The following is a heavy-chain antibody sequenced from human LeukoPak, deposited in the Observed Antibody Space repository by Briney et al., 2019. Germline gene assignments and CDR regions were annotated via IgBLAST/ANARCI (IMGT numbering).Heavy chain of an antibody. J-gene: IGHJ4*02. CDR3: ATQTGTEYYFDY. V-gene: IGHV3-23*01. Sequence: GGSLRLSCAASGFTFSSYAMSWVRKAPGKGLEWVSAISGSGGSTYYADSVKGRFTISRDNSKNTLYLQMNSLRAEDTAVYYCATQTGTEYYFDYWGRGTLVTVSS. CDR1: GFTFSSYA. CDR2: ISGSGGST. D-gene: IGHD1-1*01.